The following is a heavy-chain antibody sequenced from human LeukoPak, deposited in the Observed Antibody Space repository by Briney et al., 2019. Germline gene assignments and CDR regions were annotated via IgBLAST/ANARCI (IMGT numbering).Heavy chain of an antibody. D-gene: IGHD2-2*02. J-gene: IGHJ6*03. CDR2: IYSGGST. Sequence: GGSLRLSCAASGFTVSSNYMSWVRQAPGKGLEWVSVIYSGGSTYYAGSVKGRFTISRDNSKNTLYLQMNSLRAEDTAVYYCARDPLYGYMDVWGKGTTVTVSS. CDR1: GFTVSSNY. V-gene: IGHV3-53*01. CDR3: ARDPLYGYMDV.